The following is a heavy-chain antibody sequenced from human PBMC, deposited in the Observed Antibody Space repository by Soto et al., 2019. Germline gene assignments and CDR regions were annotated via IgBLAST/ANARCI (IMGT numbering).Heavy chain of an antibody. D-gene: IGHD3-3*01. CDR3: ARDRDFWSGYPRHIDY. CDR1: GYTFTSYG. Sequence: ASVKVSWKASGYTFTSYGISWVRQAPGQGLEWMGWISAYNGNTNYAQKLQGRVTMTTDTSTSTAYMELRSLRSDDTAVYYCARDRDFWSGYPRHIDYWGQGTLVTVSS. CDR2: ISAYNGNT. V-gene: IGHV1-18*01. J-gene: IGHJ4*02.